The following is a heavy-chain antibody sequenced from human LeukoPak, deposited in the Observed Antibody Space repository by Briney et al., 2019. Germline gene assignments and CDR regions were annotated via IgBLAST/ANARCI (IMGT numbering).Heavy chain of an antibody. CDR2: INHSGST. Sequence: SETLSLTYAVYGGSFSGYYWSWIRQPPGKGLEWIGEINHSGSTNYNPSLKSRVTISVDTSKNQFSLKLSSVTAADTAVYYCARDETYTSGWQPNHYYYYMDVWGKGTTVTVSS. CDR3: ARDETYTSGWQPNHYYYYMDV. J-gene: IGHJ6*03. V-gene: IGHV4-34*01. CDR1: GGSFSGYY. D-gene: IGHD6-19*01.